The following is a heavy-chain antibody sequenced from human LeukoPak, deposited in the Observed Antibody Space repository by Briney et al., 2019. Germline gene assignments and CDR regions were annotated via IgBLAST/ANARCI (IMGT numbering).Heavy chain of an antibody. J-gene: IGHJ4*02. Sequence: TLSLTCTVSGGSISSGDYYWSWIRQPPGKALEWLALIYWNDDKRYSPSLKSRLTITKDTSKNQVVLTMTNMDPVDTATYYCAHSPWEYLHFDYWGQGTLVTVSS. CDR3: AHSPWEYLHFDY. V-gene: IGHV2-5*01. CDR2: IYWNDDK. CDR1: GGSISSGDYY. D-gene: IGHD1-26*01.